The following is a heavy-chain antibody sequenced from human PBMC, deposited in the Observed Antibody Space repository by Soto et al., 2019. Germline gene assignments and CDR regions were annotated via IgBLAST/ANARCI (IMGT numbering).Heavy chain of an antibody. CDR1: RFTFRPYL. J-gene: IGHJ4*02. CDR3: VREYYGAADH. D-gene: IGHD2-21*01. V-gene: IGHV3-74*03. Sequence: PGGSLRLSWAAPRFTFRPYLMQWVPQVPRQRLLCVSSIHEHGALPKYADSVKARFTLSRDNAKNTLYLQMNSLRVGDTAVYWCVREYYGAADHWGQISGVTV. CDR2: IHEHGALP.